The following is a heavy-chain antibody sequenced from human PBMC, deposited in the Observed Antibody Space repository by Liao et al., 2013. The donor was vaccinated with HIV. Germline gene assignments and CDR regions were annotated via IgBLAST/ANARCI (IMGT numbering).Heavy chain of an antibody. Sequence: QVQLQESGPGLVKPSQTLSLTCTVSGGSISSGSYYWTWIRQPPGKGLEWIGEINHSGSTNYNPSLKSRVTISVDTSKIQFSLKLSSVTAADTAVYYCARDAYFDWDNWFDPWGQGTLVTVSS. V-gene: IGHV4-39*07. J-gene: IGHJ5*02. CDR1: GGSISSGSYY. D-gene: IGHD3-9*01. CDR2: INHSGST. CDR3: ARDAYFDWDNWFDP.